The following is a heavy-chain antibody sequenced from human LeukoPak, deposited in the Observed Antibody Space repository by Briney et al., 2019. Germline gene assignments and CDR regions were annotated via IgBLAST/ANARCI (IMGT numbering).Heavy chain of an antibody. CDR3: AKDGMDIVVVPAAMDYFDY. D-gene: IGHD2-2*03. V-gene: IGHV3-23*01. CDR1: GFTLSRYA. J-gene: IGHJ4*02. CDR2: ISGSGGST. Sequence: GGSLRLSCAASGFTLSRYAMNWVRQAPGKGLEWVSAISGSGGSTYYADSVRGRFTISRDNSKNTLYLQMNSLRAEDTAVYYCAKDGMDIVVVPAAMDYFDYWGQGTLVTVSS.